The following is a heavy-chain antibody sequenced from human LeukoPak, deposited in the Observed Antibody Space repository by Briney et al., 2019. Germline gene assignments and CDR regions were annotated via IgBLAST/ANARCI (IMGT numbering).Heavy chain of an antibody. CDR1: GYTLTTYA. J-gene: IGHJ3*02. CDR2: IRANNGNT. V-gene: IGHV1-18*01. CDR3: ARECDSRWLHDVFDI. D-gene: IGHD5-24*01. Sequence: ASVKVSCKASGYTLTTYAITWVRQAPGQGLEWMGWIRANNGNTNYAQKLQGRVTMTTDTSTSTAYMELRSLRSDDTAVYYCARECDSRWLHDVFDIWGKGTRVTVSS.